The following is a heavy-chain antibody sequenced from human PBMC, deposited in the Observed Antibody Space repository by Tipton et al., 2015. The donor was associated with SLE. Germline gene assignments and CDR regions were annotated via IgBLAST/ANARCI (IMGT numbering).Heavy chain of an antibody. CDR3: ARGSSGWGYYFDY. Sequence: SLRLSCAASGFTFSSYAMHWVRQAPGKGLEWVAVISYDGSNKYYADSVKGRFTISRDNSKNTLYLQMNSLRAEDTAVYYCARGSSGWGYYFDYWGQGTLVTVSS. CDR1: GFTFSSYA. J-gene: IGHJ4*02. CDR2: ISYDGSNK. D-gene: IGHD6-19*01. V-gene: IGHV3-30-3*01.